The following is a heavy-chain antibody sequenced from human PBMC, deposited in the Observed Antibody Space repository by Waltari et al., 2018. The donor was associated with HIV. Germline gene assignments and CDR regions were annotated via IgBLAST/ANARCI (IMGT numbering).Heavy chain of an antibody. Sequence: EVQLVESGGGLVQPGGSLRLSCAASGFTFSNVWMSWVRQAPGKGLEGLANIKQDGSEKYYVDSVKGRFTISRDNAKNSLYLQMNSLRAEDTAVYYCASPSIRAGMDVWGQGTTVTVSS. V-gene: IGHV3-7*01. CDR1: GFTFSNVW. CDR3: ASPSIRAGMDV. J-gene: IGHJ6*02. CDR2: IKQDGSEK. D-gene: IGHD2-2*02.